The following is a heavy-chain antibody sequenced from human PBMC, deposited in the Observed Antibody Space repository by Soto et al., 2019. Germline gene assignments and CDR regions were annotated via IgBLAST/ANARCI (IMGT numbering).Heavy chain of an antibody. J-gene: IGHJ6*02. V-gene: IGHV3-23*01. Sequence: SLRLSCAASGFTLSSYAMSWVRQAPGKGLEWVSTFSGTGGYTYYADSVKGRFTISRDNSKNSLYLQMNSLRTEDTALYYCAKSPQDYYFYGMDVLGQGTTVTVSS. CDR3: AKSPQDYYFYGMDV. CDR2: FSGTGGYT. CDR1: GFTLSSYA.